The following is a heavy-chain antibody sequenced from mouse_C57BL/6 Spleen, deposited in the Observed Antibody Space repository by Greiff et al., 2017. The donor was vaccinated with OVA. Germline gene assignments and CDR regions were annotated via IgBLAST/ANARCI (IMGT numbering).Heavy chain of an antibody. D-gene: IGHD1-1*01. CDR1: GFTFSDYG. V-gene: IGHV5-17*01. Sequence: EVKLMESGGGLVKPGGSLKLSCAASGFTFSDYGMHWVRQAPEKGLEWVAYISSGSSTIYYADTVKGRFTISRDNAKNTLFLQMTSLRSKDTAMYYCARDYGSSYDAMDYWGQGTSVTVSS. CDR2: ISSGSSTI. J-gene: IGHJ4*01. CDR3: ARDYGSSYDAMDY.